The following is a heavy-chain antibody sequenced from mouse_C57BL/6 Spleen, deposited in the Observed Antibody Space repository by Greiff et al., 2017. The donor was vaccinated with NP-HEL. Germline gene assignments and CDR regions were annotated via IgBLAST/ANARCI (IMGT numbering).Heavy chain of an antibody. CDR3: TRRAYFYGSSSYAMDY. CDR2: IDPETGGT. D-gene: IGHD1-1*01. CDR1: GYTFTDYE. V-gene: IGHV1-15*01. J-gene: IGHJ4*01. Sequence: VQLQQSGAELVRPGASVTLSCKASGYTFTDYEMHWVKQTPVHGLEWIGAIDPETGGTAYNQKFKGKAILTADKSSSTAYMEIRSLTSADSAVHYGTRRAYFYGSSSYAMDYWGQGTSVTVSS.